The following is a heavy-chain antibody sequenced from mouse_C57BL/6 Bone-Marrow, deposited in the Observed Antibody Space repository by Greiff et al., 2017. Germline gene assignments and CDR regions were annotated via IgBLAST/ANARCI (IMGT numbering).Heavy chain of an antibody. CDR2: IWRGGST. V-gene: IGHV2-2*01. CDR1: GFSLTSYG. J-gene: IGHJ3*01. CDR3: ARSGPWFAY. Sequence: VQLQQSGPGLVQPSQSLSISCTASGFSLTSYGVHWVRQSPGQGLEWLGVIWRGGSTDYNAAFISRLSISKDNSKSQVFFKMNSLQADDTAIYYCARSGPWFAYWGQGTLVTVSA.